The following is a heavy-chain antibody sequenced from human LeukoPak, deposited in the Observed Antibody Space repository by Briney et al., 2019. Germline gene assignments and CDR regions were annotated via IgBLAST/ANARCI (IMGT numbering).Heavy chain of an antibody. J-gene: IGHJ4*02. D-gene: IGHD5-18*01. CDR3: ARLDTAMAPDY. V-gene: IGHV4-39*07. Sequence: SETLSLTCTVSGGSISSTSYYWGWIRQPSGKGLEWIGSFYYSGSPKYNPSLKSRVTLSLDTSKNQFSLRLTSVTAADTAVYYCARLDTAMAPDYWGQGTLVTVSS. CDR1: GGSISSTSYY. CDR2: FYYSGSP.